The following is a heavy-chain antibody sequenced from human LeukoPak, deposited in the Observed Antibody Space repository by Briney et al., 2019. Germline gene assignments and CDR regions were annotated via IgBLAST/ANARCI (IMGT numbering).Heavy chain of an antibody. D-gene: IGHD1-26*01. CDR3: ARDSAYAFDI. CDR2: ISSSSAYI. J-gene: IGHJ3*02. CDR1: GFTFSTHS. Sequence: GGSLRLSCVASGFTFSTHSMNWVRQAPGKGLEWVSSISSSSAYIYYADSVKGRFTISRDNAKNSLYLQMNSLRDEDTAVYYCARDSAYAFDIWGQGTKVTVSS. V-gene: IGHV3-21*01.